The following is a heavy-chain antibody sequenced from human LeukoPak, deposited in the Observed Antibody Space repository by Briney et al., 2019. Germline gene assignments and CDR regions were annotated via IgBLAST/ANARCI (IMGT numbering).Heavy chain of an antibody. CDR3: ARALSDDFWSSYQDS. Sequence: ASVTVSFKTSGYSFTSYGISWVRQAPGQGLEGMGWISGYNGNTNYAPNLQGRVTLTTDASTSTAYLALRSLRSDVTAVYYCARALSDDFWSSYQDSWGQGTLVTVSS. D-gene: IGHD3-3*01. CDR1: GYSFTSYG. CDR2: ISGYNGNT. V-gene: IGHV1-18*01. J-gene: IGHJ4*02.